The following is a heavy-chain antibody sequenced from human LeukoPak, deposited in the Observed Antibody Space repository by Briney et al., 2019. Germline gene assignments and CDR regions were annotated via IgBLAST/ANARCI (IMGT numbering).Heavy chain of an antibody. V-gene: IGHV4-59*11. CDR3: ARFHRDFWSRRQTRNWFDP. J-gene: IGHJ5*02. CDR1: GGSISSHY. CDR2: IYYSGST. Sequence: PSETLSLTCTVSGGSISSHYWSWIRQPPGKGLEWIGYIYYSGSTNYNPSLKSRVTISVDTSKNQFSLKLSSVTAADTAVYYCARFHRDFWSRRQTRNWFDPWGQGTLVTVSS. D-gene: IGHD3-3*01.